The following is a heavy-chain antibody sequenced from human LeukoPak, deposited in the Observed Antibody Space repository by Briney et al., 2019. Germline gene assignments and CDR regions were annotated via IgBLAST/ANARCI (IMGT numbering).Heavy chain of an antibody. Sequence: SGTLSLTCGDSGGSISNTNWWTWVRQPPGKGLEWIGEVNLQGSTHYNPSLKSRVAISVDKSENHISLKLTTVTAADTAVYYCAREGGPYRPLDYSGQGTLVTVAS. CDR1: GGSISNTNW. V-gene: IGHV4-4*02. J-gene: IGHJ4*02. CDR2: VNLQGST. CDR3: AREGGPYRPLDY.